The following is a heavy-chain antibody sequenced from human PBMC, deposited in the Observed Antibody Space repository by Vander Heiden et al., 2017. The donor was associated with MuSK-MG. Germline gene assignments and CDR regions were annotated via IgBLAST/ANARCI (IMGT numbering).Heavy chain of an antibody. CDR3: AKDGGGWYSSGWYYFDY. D-gene: IGHD6-19*01. V-gene: IGHV3-23*01. CDR2: ISGSGGST. CDR1: GFTFSSYA. J-gene: IGHJ4*02. Sequence: EVQLLESGGGLVQPGGSLRLSCAASGFTFSSYAMSWVRQAPGKGLEWVSAISGSGGSTYYADSVKGRFTISRDNSKNTLYLQMNSLRAEDTAVYYCAKDGGGWYSSGWYYFDYWGQGTLVTVSS.